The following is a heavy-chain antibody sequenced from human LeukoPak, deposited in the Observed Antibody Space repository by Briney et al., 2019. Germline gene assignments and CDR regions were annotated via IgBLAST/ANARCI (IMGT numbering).Heavy chain of an antibody. D-gene: IGHD2-21*02. CDR3: ATSYCGGDCFSTFAY. V-gene: IGHV3-23*01. Sequence: GGSLRLSCAASGFTFSSFAMSWVRQAPGKGLEWVSSISGGRGGTFYADSVKGRFTISRDNSGNTLYLQMNSLRAEDTAIYYCATSYCGGDCFSTFAYWGQGTLVTVSS. J-gene: IGHJ4*02. CDR2: ISGGRGGT. CDR1: GFTFSSFA.